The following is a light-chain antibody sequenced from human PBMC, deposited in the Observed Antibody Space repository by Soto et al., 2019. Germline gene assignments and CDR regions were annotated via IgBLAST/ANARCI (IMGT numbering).Light chain of an antibody. Sequence: QSALTQPASVSGSPGQSITISCTGTDSDLGSYNLVSWYQQYPGKVPKLIIFEDSERPSGVSNRFSGSKSGNTASLTISGLQAEDEAAYFCCSFASGYTLIFGGGTKLTVL. CDR3: CSFASGYTLI. J-gene: IGLJ2*01. CDR2: EDS. V-gene: IGLV2-23*01. CDR1: DSDLGSYNL.